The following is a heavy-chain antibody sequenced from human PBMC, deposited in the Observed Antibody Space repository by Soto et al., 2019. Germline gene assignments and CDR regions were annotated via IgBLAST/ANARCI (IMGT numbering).Heavy chain of an antibody. Sequence: SETLSLTCTVSGGSISSYYWSWIRQPPGKGLVWIGYIYYSGSTNYNPSLKSRVTISVDTSKNQFSLKLSSVTAADTAVYYCARDFAGGPYYYYYGMDVWGQGTTVTVSS. CDR2: IYYSGST. D-gene: IGHD6-13*01. CDR3: ARDFAGGPYYYYYGMDV. V-gene: IGHV4-59*01. CDR1: GGSISSYY. J-gene: IGHJ6*02.